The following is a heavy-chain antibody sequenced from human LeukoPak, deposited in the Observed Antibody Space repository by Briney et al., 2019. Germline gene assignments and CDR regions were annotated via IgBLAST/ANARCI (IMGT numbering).Heavy chain of an antibody. CDR3: LRESNDFLTADYDY. J-gene: IGHJ4*02. Sequence: PTGGSLRLSCAASGFTFSTYDFHWVRQATGKGLEWVSAIGTVGDTHYPGSVKGRFTISRENAKNSVFLQMDSLRAGDTAVYYCLRESNDFLTADYDYWGQGILVT. V-gene: IGHV3-13*01. CDR2: IGTVGDT. CDR1: GFTFSTYD. D-gene: IGHD3-9*01.